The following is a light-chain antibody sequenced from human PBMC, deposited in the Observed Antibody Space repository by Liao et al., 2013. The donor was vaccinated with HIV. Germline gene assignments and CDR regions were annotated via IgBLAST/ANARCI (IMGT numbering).Light chain of an antibody. J-gene: IGLJ1*01. CDR2: QDN. CDR3: QAWDSNTAYV. CDR1: KLGDKY. Sequence: SYELTQPPSVSVSPGQTASITCSGDKLGDKYVCWYQQKPGQSPVLVIYQDNKRPFGIPERFSGSNSGNTATLTISGTQPMDEADYYCQAWDSNTAYVFGTGTKVSVL. V-gene: IGLV3-1*01.